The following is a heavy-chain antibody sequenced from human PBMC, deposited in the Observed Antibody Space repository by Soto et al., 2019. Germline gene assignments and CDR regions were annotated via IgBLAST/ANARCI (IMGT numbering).Heavy chain of an antibody. J-gene: IGHJ4*02. V-gene: IGHV3-30*03. CDR1: GFPFTSYG. D-gene: IGHD1-26*01. Sequence: QVQLVESGGGVVQPGRSLRLSCAASGFPFTSYGMHWVREGPDKGLEWVAIISYAGSDKYYADSVKGRFTISRDNAKNTLYLQMNSLRPEDTALYYCVVGQYYFDYRGQGTLVIVSS. CDR2: ISYAGSDK. CDR3: VVGQYYFDY.